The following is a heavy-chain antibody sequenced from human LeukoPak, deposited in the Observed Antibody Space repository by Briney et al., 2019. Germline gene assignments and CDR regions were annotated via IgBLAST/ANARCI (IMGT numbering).Heavy chain of an antibody. CDR3: AREGGEWELLRTFDY. CDR1: GFTFSSYS. CDR2: ISSSSTTI. Sequence: GGSLRLSCAASGFTFSSYSMMWVRQAPGKGLEWVSYISSSSTTIYYADSVKGRFTISRDNAKNSLYLQMNSLRAEDTAVYYCAREGGEWELLRTFDYWGQGTLVTVSS. J-gene: IGHJ4*02. V-gene: IGHV3-48*04. D-gene: IGHD1-26*01.